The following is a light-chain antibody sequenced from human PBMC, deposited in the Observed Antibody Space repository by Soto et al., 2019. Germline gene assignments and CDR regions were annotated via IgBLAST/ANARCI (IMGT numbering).Light chain of an antibody. CDR3: QSYDNSLSAWV. V-gene: IGLV1-40*01. CDR2: DNN. CDR1: SSNIGTNWP. J-gene: IGLJ3*02. Sequence: QSVLTQPPSVSGAPGQRVTISCTVSSSNIGTNWPVHWYQQFPGIAPKLLIYDNNNRPSGVPDRFSGSKSGTSASLAITGLQAEDEADYYCQSYDNSLSAWVFGGGTKVTVL.